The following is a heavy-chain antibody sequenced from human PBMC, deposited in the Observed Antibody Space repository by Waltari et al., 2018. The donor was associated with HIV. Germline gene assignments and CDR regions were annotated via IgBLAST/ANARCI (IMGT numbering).Heavy chain of an antibody. V-gene: IGHV4-38-2*01. Sequence: QVQLQESGPGLVKPSEPLSLICAVSGYSLIRGYNWGWCRHPPGEGLEWIGSTSYSEGTYYTPRLRSRVTISLDTSKNQFSLNLNPVTAADTAVYFCARRRAQGDFDYWGQGTLVTVSS. D-gene: IGHD1-26*01. CDR1: GYSLIRGYN. J-gene: IGHJ4*02. CDR2: TSYSEGT. CDR3: ARRRAQGDFDY.